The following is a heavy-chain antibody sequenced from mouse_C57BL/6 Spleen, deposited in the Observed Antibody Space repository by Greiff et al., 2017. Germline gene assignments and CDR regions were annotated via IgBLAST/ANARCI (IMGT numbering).Heavy chain of an antibody. CDR3: AYCSTLYYAMDY. CDR1: GYTFTSYW. CDR2: LYPGSGST. D-gene: IGHD1-1*01. V-gene: IGHV1-55*01. J-gene: IGHJ4*01. Sequence: VQLQQSGAELVKPGASVKMSCKASGYTFTSYWITWVKQRPGQGLEWIGDLYPGSGSTNYNEKFKSKATLTVDTSYRPAYMQLSSLTSEDSAVYYCAYCSTLYYAMDYWGQGTSVTVSS.